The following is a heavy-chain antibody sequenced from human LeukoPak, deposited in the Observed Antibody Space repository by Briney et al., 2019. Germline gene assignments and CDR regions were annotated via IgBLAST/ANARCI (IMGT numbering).Heavy chain of an antibody. D-gene: IGHD3-3*01. CDR1: GGSISSYY. Sequence: SETLSLTCTVSGGSISSYYWSWIRQPAGKGLEWIGRIYTSGSTNYNPSLKSRVTMSVDTSKNQFSLKLSSVTAADTAVYYCARGPSSDFWSGYHDAFDIWGQGTMVTVSS. J-gene: IGHJ3*02. CDR3: ARGPSSDFWSGYHDAFDI. CDR2: IYTSGST. V-gene: IGHV4-4*07.